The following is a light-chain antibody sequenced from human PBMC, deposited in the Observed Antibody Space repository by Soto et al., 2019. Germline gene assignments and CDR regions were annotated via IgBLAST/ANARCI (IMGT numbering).Light chain of an antibody. V-gene: IGLV2-14*01. CDR1: SSEIGGYNY. J-gene: IGLJ1*01. Sequence: QSALTQPASVSGSPGQSITISCTGTSSEIGGYNYVSWFQQHPGKAPKLMISDVSNRPSGVSNRFSGSKSGNTASLTISGLQAEDEADYYCSSYTSGSXFYVFGTGTKVTVL. CDR3: SSYTSGSXFYV. CDR2: DVS.